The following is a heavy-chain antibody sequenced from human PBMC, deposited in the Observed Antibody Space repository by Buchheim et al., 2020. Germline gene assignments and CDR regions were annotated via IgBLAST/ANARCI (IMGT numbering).Heavy chain of an antibody. D-gene: IGHD2-2*01. Sequence: QVQLVESGGGVVQPGRSLRLSCAASGFTFSSYGMHWVRQAPGKGLVWVAGIWYDGSSKYYADSVKGRFTISRDNSKNTLYLQMNSLRAEDTAVYYCARGRNCSSTSCYCSYYYYYYMDVWGKGTT. CDR3: ARGRNCSSTSCYCSYYYYYYMDV. CDR2: IWYDGSSK. J-gene: IGHJ6*03. CDR1: GFTFSSYG. V-gene: IGHV3-33*01.